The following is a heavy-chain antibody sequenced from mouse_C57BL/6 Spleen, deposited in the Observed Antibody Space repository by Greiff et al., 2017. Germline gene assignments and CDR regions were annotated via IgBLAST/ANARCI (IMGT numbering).Heavy chain of an antibody. D-gene: IGHD5-5*01. CDR1: GFSLTSYG. CDR3: ARNEETTNFDY. Sequence: VMLVESGPGLVQPSQSLSITCTVSGFSLTSYGVHWVRQSPGKGLEWLGVIWSGGSTDYNAAFISRLSISKDNSKSQVFFKMNSLQADDTAIYYCARNEETTNFDYWGQGTTLTVSS. J-gene: IGHJ2*01. CDR2: IWSGGST. V-gene: IGHV2-2*01.